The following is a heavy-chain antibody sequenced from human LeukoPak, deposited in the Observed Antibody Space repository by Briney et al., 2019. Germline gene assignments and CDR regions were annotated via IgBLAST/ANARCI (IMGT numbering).Heavy chain of an antibody. J-gene: IGHJ4*02. V-gene: IGHV1-18*01. CDR3: ARTGLYDSTGY. CDR2: ISAYNGNT. Sequence: ASVKVSRKASGYTFTSYGISWVRQAPRQGLEWMGWISAYNGNTNYAQKLQGRVTMTTDTSTSAAYMELRSLRSDDTAVYYCARTGLYDSTGYWGQGTLVTVSS. CDR1: GYTFTSYG. D-gene: IGHD5/OR15-5a*01.